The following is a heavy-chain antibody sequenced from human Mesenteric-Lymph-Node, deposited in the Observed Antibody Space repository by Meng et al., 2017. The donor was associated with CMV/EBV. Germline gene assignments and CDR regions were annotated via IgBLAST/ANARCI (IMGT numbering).Heavy chain of an antibody. V-gene: IGHV4-59*01. CDR3: ARDRYYDSNYGMDV. Sequence: SETLSLTCTVSGGSISSYYWSWIRLPPGKGLEWIGYIYYSGSTNYNPSLKSRVTISVDTSKNQFSLKLSSVTAADTAVYYCARDRYYDSNYGMDVWGPGTTVTVSS. CDR2: IYYSGST. CDR1: GGSISSYY. D-gene: IGHD3-22*01. J-gene: IGHJ6*02.